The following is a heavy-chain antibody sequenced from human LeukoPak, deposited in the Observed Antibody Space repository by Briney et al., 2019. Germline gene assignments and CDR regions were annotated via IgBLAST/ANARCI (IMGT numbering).Heavy chain of an antibody. Sequence: PGGSLRLSCAASGFTFSSYWMSWVRQAPGKGLEWVANIKQDGSEKYYVDSVKGRFTISRDNAKNSLYLQMNSLRAEDTAVYYCAREGMYRDIVVVVAALGAFDIWGQGTMVTVSS. CDR1: GFTFSSYW. V-gene: IGHV3-7*01. J-gene: IGHJ3*02. CDR2: IKQDGSEK. CDR3: AREGMYRDIVVVVAALGAFDI. D-gene: IGHD2-15*01.